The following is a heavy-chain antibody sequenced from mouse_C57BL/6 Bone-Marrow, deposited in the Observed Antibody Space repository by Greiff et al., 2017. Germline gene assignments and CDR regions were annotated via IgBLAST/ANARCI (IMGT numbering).Heavy chain of an antibody. J-gene: IGHJ1*03. CDR2: IVPETGGT. Sequence: QVQLQQSGAELVRPGASVTLSCKASGYTFTDYEMHWVKQTPVHGLVWIGAIVPETGGTAYNQKFKGKAILTADKSSSTAYMELRSLTAEDAAVYYCLTPPAVVATDGWYFDVWGTGTTVTVSS. CDR3: LTPPAVVATDGWYFDV. CDR1: GYTFTDYE. D-gene: IGHD1-1*01. V-gene: IGHV1-15*01.